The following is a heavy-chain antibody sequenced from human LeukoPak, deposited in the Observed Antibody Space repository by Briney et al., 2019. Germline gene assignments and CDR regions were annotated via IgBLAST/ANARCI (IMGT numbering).Heavy chain of an antibody. V-gene: IGHV4-4*02. J-gene: IGHJ4*02. D-gene: IGHD3-22*01. CDR2: VNLQGST. Sequence: PSETLSLTCDVSGGSITQTNYWTWVRQPPGKGLEWIGEVNLQGSTNYNPSLMRRVAISVDTSANHVSLQLTSVTAADTAVYYCARDAYYYDSSGYYSWGQGTLVTVSS. CDR1: GGSITQTNY. CDR3: ARDAYYYDSSGYYS.